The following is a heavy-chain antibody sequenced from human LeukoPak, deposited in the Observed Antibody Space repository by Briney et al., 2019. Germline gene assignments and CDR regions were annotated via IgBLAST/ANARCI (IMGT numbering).Heavy chain of an antibody. CDR2: ISSSGSTI. CDR3: ARDRLYLMVYAIEGDGMDV. J-gene: IGHJ6*02. Sequence: GGSLRLSCAASGLTFSSYEMNWVRQAPGKGLEWVSYISSSGSTIYYADSVKGRFTISRDYAKNSLYLQMNSLRAEDTAVYYCARDRLYLMVYAIEGDGMDVWGQGTTVTVSS. V-gene: IGHV3-48*03. CDR1: GLTFSSYE. D-gene: IGHD2-8*01.